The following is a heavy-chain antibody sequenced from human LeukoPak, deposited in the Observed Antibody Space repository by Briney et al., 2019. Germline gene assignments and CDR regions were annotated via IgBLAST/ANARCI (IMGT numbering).Heavy chain of an antibody. Sequence: SETLSHTCAVYGGSFSGYYWSWIRQPPGKGLEWIGEINHSGSTNYNPSLKSRVTISVDTSKNQFSLKLSSVTAADTAVYYCARGKGYDYVWGSYRTRPFDYWGQGTLVTVSS. D-gene: IGHD3-16*02. V-gene: IGHV4-34*01. CDR2: INHSGST. CDR3: ARGKGYDYVWGSYRTRPFDY. J-gene: IGHJ4*02. CDR1: GGSFSGYY.